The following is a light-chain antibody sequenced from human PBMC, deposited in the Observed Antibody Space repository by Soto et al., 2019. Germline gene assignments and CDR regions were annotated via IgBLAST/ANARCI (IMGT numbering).Light chain of an antibody. J-gene: IGKJ2*01. CDR1: QGISSSS. Sequence: EIVLTQSPGTLSLSPGERGTLSCRASQGISSSSVAWYQQKRGQAPRLLIYGASRRATGIPDTFSGSGSGTDFTLTISRLEPEDFAVHYCQLYGVSPIYTFGLGTKLEIK. V-gene: IGKV3-20*01. CDR2: GAS. CDR3: QLYGVSPIYT.